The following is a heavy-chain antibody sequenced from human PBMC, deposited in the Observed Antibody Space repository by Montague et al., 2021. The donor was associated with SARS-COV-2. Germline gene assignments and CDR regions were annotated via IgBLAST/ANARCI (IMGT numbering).Heavy chain of an antibody. CDR3: ARHRKDYDILTGYSTSFYYDMDV. V-gene: IGHV4-59*08. J-gene: IGHJ6*02. Sequence: SETLSLTCTVSGGSNSRYYWSWIRQPPGKGLEWIGYVSDSGSDYNPSLKSRVSISVDTSKKLFSLSLSSVTAADTAIYYCARHRKDYDILTGYSTSFYYDMDVWGQGTTVTVSS. CDR1: GGSNSRYY. CDR2: VSDSGS. D-gene: IGHD3-9*01.